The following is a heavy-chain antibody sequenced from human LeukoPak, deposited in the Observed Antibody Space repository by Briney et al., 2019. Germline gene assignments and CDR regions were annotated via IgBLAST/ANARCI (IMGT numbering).Heavy chain of an antibody. CDR2: ISSSGSTI. D-gene: IGHD6-13*01. J-gene: IGHJ6*03. V-gene: IGHV3-48*03. Sequence: GGSLSLSCAASGFTFSSYEMNWVRQAPGKGLEWVSYISSSGSTIYYADSVKGRFTISRDNAKNSLYLQMNSLRAEDTAVYYCARAADSSSWRYYYYYYMDVWGKGTTVTISS. CDR1: GFTFSSYE. CDR3: ARAADSSSWRYYYYYYMDV.